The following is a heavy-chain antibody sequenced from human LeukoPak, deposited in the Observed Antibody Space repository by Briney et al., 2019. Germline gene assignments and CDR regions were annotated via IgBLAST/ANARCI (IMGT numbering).Heavy chain of an antibody. D-gene: IGHD3-22*01. CDR1: GGSVSSGSYY. CDR3: ARIEKSHDSSGYYAEYFQH. Sequence: SETLSLTCTVSGGSVSSGSYYWSWIRQPPGKGLEWIGYIYYSGSTTYNPSLKSRVTISVDTSKNQFSLKLSSVTAADTAVYYCARIEKSHDSSGYYAEYFQHWGQGTLVTVSS. V-gene: IGHV4-61*01. J-gene: IGHJ1*01. CDR2: IYYSGST.